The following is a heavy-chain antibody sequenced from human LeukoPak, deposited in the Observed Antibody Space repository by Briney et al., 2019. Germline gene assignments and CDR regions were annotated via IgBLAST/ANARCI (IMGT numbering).Heavy chain of an antibody. V-gene: IGHV4-39*01. J-gene: IGHJ4*02. D-gene: IGHD5-24*01. CDR2: IYYSGST. CDR3: ARVFEMATIRKLYYFDH. CDR1: GGSIGRSSYF. Sequence: PSETLSLTCSVSGGSIGRSSYFWGWIRQPPGKGPEWIGSIYYSGSTYYNPSLRRRVTISVDTSKKQFSLKFSSVTAADTAIYYCARVFEMATIRKLYYFDHWGQGTLVTVSS.